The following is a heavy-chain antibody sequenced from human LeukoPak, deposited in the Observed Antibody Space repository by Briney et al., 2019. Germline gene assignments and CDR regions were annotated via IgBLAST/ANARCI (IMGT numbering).Heavy chain of an antibody. D-gene: IGHD3-22*01. CDR1: GFTFSSYS. Sequence: GGSLRLPCAASGFTFSSYSMNWVRQAPGKGLEWVSSISSSSSYIYYADSVKGRFTISRDNAKNSLYLQMNSLRAEDTAVYYCARVNYYDSSGYYLDYWGQGTLVTVSS. CDR3: ARVNYYDSSGYYLDY. CDR2: ISSSSSYI. V-gene: IGHV3-21*01. J-gene: IGHJ4*02.